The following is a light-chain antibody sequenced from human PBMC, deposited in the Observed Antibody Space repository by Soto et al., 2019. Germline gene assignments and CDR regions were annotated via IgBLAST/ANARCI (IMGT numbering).Light chain of an antibody. CDR3: QQYNSYPWT. Sequence: ISQSPSTLSASVGDRVTVTCRASQSINSWLAWYQQKPGKAPKLLVYKASSLQSGVPSRFSGGGSGTEFTHAISSLQPDDFATYYCQQYNSYPWTFGQGTKV. V-gene: IGKV1-5*03. J-gene: IGKJ1*01. CDR2: KAS. CDR1: QSINSW.